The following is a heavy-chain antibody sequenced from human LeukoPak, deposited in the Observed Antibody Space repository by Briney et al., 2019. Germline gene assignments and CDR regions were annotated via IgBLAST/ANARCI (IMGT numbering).Heavy chain of an antibody. V-gene: IGHV3-30-3*01. CDR3: AREGWSSCLDY. CDR1: GFTFSSYA. CDR2: ISYDGSNK. D-gene: IGHD6-13*01. J-gene: IGHJ4*02. Sequence: GGSLRLSCAASGFTFSSYAMHWVRQAPGKGLEWMAVISYDGSNKYYADSVKGRFTISRDNSKNTLYLQMNSLRAEDTAVYYCAREGWSSCLDYWGQGTLVTVSS.